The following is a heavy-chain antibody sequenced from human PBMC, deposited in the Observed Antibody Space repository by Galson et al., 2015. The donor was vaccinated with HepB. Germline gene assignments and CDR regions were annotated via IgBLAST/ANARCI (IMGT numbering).Heavy chain of an antibody. J-gene: IGHJ4*02. D-gene: IGHD3-22*01. CDR3: ARVKKDYYDSSGYYHFDY. CDR1: GYTFTSYY. CDR2: INPSGGST. Sequence: SVKVSCKASGYTFTSYYMHWVRQAPGQGLEWMGIINPSGGSTSYAQKFQGRVTMTRDTSTSTVYMELSSLRSEDTAVYYCARVKKDYYDSSGYYHFDYWGQGTLVTVSS. V-gene: IGHV1-46*01.